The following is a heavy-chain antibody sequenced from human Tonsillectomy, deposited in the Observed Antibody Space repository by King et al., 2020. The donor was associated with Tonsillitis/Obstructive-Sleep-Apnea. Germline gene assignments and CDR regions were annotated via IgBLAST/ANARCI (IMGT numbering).Heavy chain of an antibody. Sequence: VQLVESGAEVKKPGESLRLSCKGSVYSFISYCISGVRQMPGKGLEWMGRIDPSDSYTNYSPSYQGNVTISADKSISTAYLQWSSLKASDTAMYYCARHSYCSSTSCLNFDYWGQGTLVTVSS. V-gene: IGHV5-10-1*01. CDR1: VYSFISYC. CDR3: ARHSYCSSTSCLNFDY. CDR2: IDPSDSYT. D-gene: IGHD2-2*01. J-gene: IGHJ4*02.